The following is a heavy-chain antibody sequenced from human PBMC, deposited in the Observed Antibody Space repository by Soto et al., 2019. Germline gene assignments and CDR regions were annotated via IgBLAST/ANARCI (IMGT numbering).Heavy chain of an antibody. V-gene: IGHV3-74*01. D-gene: IGHD3-10*01. J-gene: IGHJ6*03. CDR2: IDKVGTDS. CDR1: EFTFSGRS. CDR3: ARGWFGPDV. Sequence: EVQLVESGGGLVQPGGSLRLSCAASEFTFSGRSVHWVRQAPGKGLVWVSGIDKVGTDSTYADSVKGRFTSSRDNAKNTVYLKMNRLGVEGTAVYYCARGWFGPDVWGKGTTVTVSS.